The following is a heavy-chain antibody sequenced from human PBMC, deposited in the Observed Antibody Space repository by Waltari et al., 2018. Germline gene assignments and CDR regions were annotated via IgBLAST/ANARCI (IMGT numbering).Heavy chain of an antibody. CDR3: AKDLRIVGATTDY. D-gene: IGHD1-26*01. J-gene: IGHJ4*02. CDR2: ISGSGGSP. Sequence: EVQLLESGGGLVQPGGSLRLSCAASGFTFSSYAMSWVRQAPGKGLEWVSSISGSGGSPYYADSVKGRFTISRDNSKNTLYLQMNSLRAEDTAVYYCAKDLRIVGATTDYWGQGTLVTVSS. CDR1: GFTFSSYA. V-gene: IGHV3-23*01.